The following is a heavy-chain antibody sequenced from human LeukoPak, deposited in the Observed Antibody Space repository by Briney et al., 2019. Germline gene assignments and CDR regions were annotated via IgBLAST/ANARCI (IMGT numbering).Heavy chain of an antibody. V-gene: IGHV3-66*02. J-gene: IGHJ6*03. CDR1: GFTVSSNY. Sequence: GGSLRLSCAASGFTVSSNYMSWVRQAPGKGLEWVSVIYSGGSTYYADSVKGRFTISRDNSKNTLYLQMNSLRAEDTAVYYCARDRHGYYYYYMDVWGKGTTVTVSS. CDR3: ARDRHGYYYYYMDV. CDR2: IYSGGST.